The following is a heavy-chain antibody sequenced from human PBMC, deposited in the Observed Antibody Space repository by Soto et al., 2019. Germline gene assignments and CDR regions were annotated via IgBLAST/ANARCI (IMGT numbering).Heavy chain of an antibody. CDR3: ARDVGMVRRRFDY. V-gene: IGHV4-34*01. J-gene: IGHJ4*02. CDR2: INHSGST. CDR1: GGSFSGYY. Sequence: SETLSLTCAVYGGSFSGYYWSWIRQPPGKGLEWIGEINHSGSTNYNPSLKSRVTISVDTSKNQFSLKLSSVTAADTAVYYCARDVGMVRRRFDYWGQGTLVTVS. D-gene: IGHD3-10*01.